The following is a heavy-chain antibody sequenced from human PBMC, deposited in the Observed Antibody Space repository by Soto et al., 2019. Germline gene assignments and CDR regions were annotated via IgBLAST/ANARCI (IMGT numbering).Heavy chain of an antibody. CDR2: INQDGREK. J-gene: IGHJ4*02. Sequence: QTGGSLRLSCAASGFTFSSYWMNWVRQAPGKGLEWVASINQDGREKIYVDSVKGRFTISRDNAKNSLYLQMNSLRAEDTAVYYCAIPRDFWGQGTLVTVSS. CDR1: GFTFSSYW. CDR3: AIPRDF. V-gene: IGHV3-7*01.